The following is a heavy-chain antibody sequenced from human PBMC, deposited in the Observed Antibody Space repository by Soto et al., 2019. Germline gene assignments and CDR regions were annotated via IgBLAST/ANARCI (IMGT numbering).Heavy chain of an antibody. D-gene: IGHD6-13*01. J-gene: IGHJ5*02. Sequence: ASGEGSCKASGYTFTSYGIHWVRQAPGQRLEWMGWINAANGDTKYSPKFQGRVTITRDTSASTAYMELSSLRSEDTAVYYCVRRHVSATGIDWFDPWGRGTLVTVSS. CDR3: VRRHVSATGIDWFDP. V-gene: IGHV1-3*01. CDR1: GYTFTSYG. CDR2: INAANGDT.